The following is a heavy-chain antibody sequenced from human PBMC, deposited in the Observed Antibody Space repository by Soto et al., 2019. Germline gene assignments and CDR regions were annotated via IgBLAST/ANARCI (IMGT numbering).Heavy chain of an antibody. CDR1: GDSVSSPYY. J-gene: IGHJ4*02. V-gene: IGHV4-4*02. D-gene: IGHD6-19*01. CDR2: VFHTGTT. Sequence: QVQLQESGPGLVKPSGTLSLTCAVSGDSVSSPYYWCWVRQPPGKGLEWIGEVFHTGTTSYNPSLRSRVNISMDKSINQLSLDLSSVTAADTAVYYCARSAGWYAVHSWGPGTLVIVSS. CDR3: ARSAGWYAVHS.